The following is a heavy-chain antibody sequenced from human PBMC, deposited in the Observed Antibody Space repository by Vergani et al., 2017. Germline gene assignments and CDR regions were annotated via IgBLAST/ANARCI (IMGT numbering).Heavy chain of an antibody. CDR3: AIVTDYYKSSGYYLDY. J-gene: IGHJ4*02. V-gene: IGHV1-24*01. CDR2: FDPEHGEV. CDR1: GYSLTELT. D-gene: IGHD3-22*01. Sequence: QVQLVQSGSEVRKPGASVKVSCQVSGYSLTELTIHWVRQAPGKGLEWMGGFDPEHGEVTFAHHLQGRVTMTEDRSTDTAYMELSSFGPEDTALYYCAIVTDYYKSSGYYLDYWGQGTLVTVSS.